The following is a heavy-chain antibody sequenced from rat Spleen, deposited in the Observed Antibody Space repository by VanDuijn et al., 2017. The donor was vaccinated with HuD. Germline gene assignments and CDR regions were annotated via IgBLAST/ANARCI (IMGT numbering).Heavy chain of an antibody. Sequence: EVQLMESGRGLVQPGRSLKLSCVVSGFTFNNYWMTWIRQAPGKGLEWVATITNTGRSTYYPDSVKGRFTISRDNAESTLYLQMDSLRSEDTATYYCTRLYYSNWFAYWGQGTLVTVSS. D-gene: IGHD1-1*01. V-gene: IGHV5-31*01. CDR1: GFTFNNYW. CDR3: TRLYYSNWFAY. CDR2: ITNTGRST. J-gene: IGHJ3*01.